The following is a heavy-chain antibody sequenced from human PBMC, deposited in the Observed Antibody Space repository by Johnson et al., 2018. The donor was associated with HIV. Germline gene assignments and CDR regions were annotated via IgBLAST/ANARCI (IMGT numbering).Heavy chain of an antibody. J-gene: IGHJ3*02. CDR1: GFTVSSDY. Sequence: MLLVEYGGGLVQPGGSLRLSCAASGFTVSSDYMTWVRQAPGKGLEWVSIIYSGGSTYYTRSVKGRFTISRDNSKNMLFLQINSLRVEDTAMYYCARVRVGAFDIWGQGTMVTVSS. CDR3: ARVRVGAFDI. D-gene: IGHD1-26*01. V-gene: IGHV3-66*02. CDR2: IYSGGST.